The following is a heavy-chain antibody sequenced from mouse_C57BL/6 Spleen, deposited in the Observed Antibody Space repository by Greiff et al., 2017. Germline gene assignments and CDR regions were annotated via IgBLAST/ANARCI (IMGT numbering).Heavy chain of an antibody. CDR1: GYAFSSYW. J-gene: IGHJ4*01. Sequence: QVQLQQSGAELVKPGASVKISCKASGYAFSSYWMNWVKQRPGKGLEWIGQIYPGYGDTNYNGKFKGKATLTADKSSSTAYMQLSSLTSEDSAVYYCARRSSGTGYAMDYWGQGTSVTVSS. CDR2: IYPGYGDT. D-gene: IGHD4-1*01. CDR3: ARRSSGTGYAMDY. V-gene: IGHV1-80*01.